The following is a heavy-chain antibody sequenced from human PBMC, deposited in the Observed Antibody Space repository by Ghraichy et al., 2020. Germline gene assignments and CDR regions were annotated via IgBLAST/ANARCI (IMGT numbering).Heavy chain of an antibody. J-gene: IGHJ4*02. D-gene: IGHD3-16*01. CDR1: GGSFSAYY. Sequence: SDTLSLTCAVHGGSFSAYYWIWIRQPPGKGLECIGEINHRGNTNYNPSLKSRVAISVDTSKKQFSLRLTSVTAADTAVYYCARVPATFYFDYWGQGTLVTVSS. CDR2: INHRGNT. V-gene: IGHV4-34*01. CDR3: ARVPATFYFDY.